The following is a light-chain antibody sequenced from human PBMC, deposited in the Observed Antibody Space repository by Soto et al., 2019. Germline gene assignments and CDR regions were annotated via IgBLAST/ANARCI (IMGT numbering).Light chain of an antibody. Sequence: DIVMTQSPLSLPVTPGEPASISCRSSQSLLHSNGYNYLDWYLQKPGQSPQLLIYSGSNRASGVPDRVSGSGSGTDFTLKISRVEAEDVGTYYCKQAVQTPRTFGPGTKLEIK. J-gene: IGKJ2*01. CDR2: SGS. CDR3: KQAVQTPRT. V-gene: IGKV2-28*01. CDR1: QSLLHSNGYNY.